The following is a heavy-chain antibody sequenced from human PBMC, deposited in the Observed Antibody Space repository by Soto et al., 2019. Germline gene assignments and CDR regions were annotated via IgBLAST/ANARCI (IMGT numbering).Heavy chain of an antibody. Sequence: LRLSCAASGFTFSSYSMNWVRQAPGRGLEWVSSISSSSSYIYYADSVKGRFTISRDNAKNSLYLQMNSLRAEDTAVYYCAREDENREYCSSTSCYTRTQYGMDVWGQGTTVTVSS. V-gene: IGHV3-21*01. CDR3: AREDENREYCSSTSCYTRTQYGMDV. CDR1: GFTFSSYS. D-gene: IGHD2-2*02. CDR2: ISSSSSYI. J-gene: IGHJ6*02.